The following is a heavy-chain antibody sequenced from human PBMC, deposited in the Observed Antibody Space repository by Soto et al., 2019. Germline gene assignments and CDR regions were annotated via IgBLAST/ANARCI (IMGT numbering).Heavy chain of an antibody. D-gene: IGHD2-2*01. V-gene: IGHV1-69*08. CDR1: GGTFSSYT. J-gene: IGHJ4*02. CDR3: ARDRDVVVPAATETDY. Sequence: QVQLEQSGAEVKKPGSSVKVSCKASGGTFSSYTISWVRQAPGQGLEWMGRIIPILGIANYAQKFQGRVTITADKSTSTAYMELSSLRSEDTAVYYCARDRDVVVPAATETDYWGQGTLVTVSS. CDR2: IIPILGIA.